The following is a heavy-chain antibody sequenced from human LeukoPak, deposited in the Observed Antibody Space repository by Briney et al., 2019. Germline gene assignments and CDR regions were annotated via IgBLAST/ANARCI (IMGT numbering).Heavy chain of an antibody. Sequence: PSETLSLTCTVSGGSISSGSYYWSWIRQPAGKGLEWIGRIYTSGSTNYNPSLKSRVTISVDTSKNQFSLKLSSVTAADTAVYYCARERHGVLRFLEWLSSDPYYYYYYMDVWGKGTTVTVSS. D-gene: IGHD3-3*01. CDR1: GGSISSGSYY. CDR2: IYTSGST. CDR3: ARERHGVLRFLEWLSSDPYYYYYYMDV. V-gene: IGHV4-61*02. J-gene: IGHJ6*03.